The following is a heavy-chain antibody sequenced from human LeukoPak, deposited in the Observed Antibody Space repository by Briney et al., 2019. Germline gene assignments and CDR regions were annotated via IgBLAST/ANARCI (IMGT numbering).Heavy chain of an antibody. V-gene: IGHV3-23*01. D-gene: IGHD5-18*01. J-gene: IGHJ4*02. CDR2: ISGGGGST. Sequence: PGGSLRLSCAASGFTFSNYVTSWVRQAPGKGLEWVSGISGGGGSTYYADSVKGRFAISRDNSKNTLYLQMNSLRAEDTAVYYCAKDPRYSYGYWGQGTLVTVSS. CDR1: GFTFSNYV. CDR3: AKDPRYSYGY.